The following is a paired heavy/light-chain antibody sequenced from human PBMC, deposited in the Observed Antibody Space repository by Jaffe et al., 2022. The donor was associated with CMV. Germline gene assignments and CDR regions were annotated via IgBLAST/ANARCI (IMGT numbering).Light chain of an antibody. Sequence: DIQMTQSPSSLSGSVGDRVTITCRASQSISAYLNWYQQRSGKAPKLLIYAATRLQSGVPSRFSGSLSGTDFTLTISSLQPEDFATYYCQQSYSVPATFGGGTKVEIK. CDR2: AAT. V-gene: IGKV1-39*01. J-gene: IGKJ4*01. CDR1: QSISAY. CDR3: QQSYSVPAT.
Heavy chain of an antibody. CDR3: ARVPPEIGNWYFDL. V-gene: IGHV3-13*01. CDR1: GFTFNTYD. CDR2: IGTAGDT. J-gene: IGHJ2*01. Sequence: EVQLVESGGGLVQPGGSLRLSCAASGFTFNTYDMHWVRQTTGGNLEWVAGIGTAGDTYYPDSVKGRFTISRENAKNSLYLQMNSLSAGDTAVYYCARVPPEIGNWYFDLWGRGALVTVSS. D-gene: IGHD1-26*01.